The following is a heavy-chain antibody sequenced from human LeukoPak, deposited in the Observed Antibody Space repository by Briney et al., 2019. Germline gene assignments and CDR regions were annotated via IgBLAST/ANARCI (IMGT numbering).Heavy chain of an antibody. Sequence: GGSLRLSCAASGFTFSSYAMSWVRQAPGKGLEWVSAISGSGGSTYYADSVKGRFTISRDNSKNTLYLQMNSLRAEDTAVYFCAKVGFGDYGDPVFYWGQGTLVTVSS. CDR1: GFTFSSYA. D-gene: IGHD4-17*01. V-gene: IGHV3-23*01. J-gene: IGHJ4*02. CDR2: ISGSGGST. CDR3: AKVGFGDYGDPVFY.